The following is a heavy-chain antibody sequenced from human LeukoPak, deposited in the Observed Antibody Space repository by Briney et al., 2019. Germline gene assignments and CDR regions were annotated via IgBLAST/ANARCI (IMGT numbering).Heavy chain of an antibody. CDR1: GGSFSGYY. CDR2: INHSGST. D-gene: IGHD6-13*01. Sequence: SETLSLTCAVYGGSFSGYYWSWIRQPPGKGLEWIGEINHSGSTNYNPSLKSRVTISVDTSKNQFSLKLSSVTAADTAVYYCARPTKYSSSWSPGLNGDYGMDVWGKGTTVTVSS. J-gene: IGHJ6*04. CDR3: ARPTKYSSSWSPGLNGDYGMDV. V-gene: IGHV4-34*01.